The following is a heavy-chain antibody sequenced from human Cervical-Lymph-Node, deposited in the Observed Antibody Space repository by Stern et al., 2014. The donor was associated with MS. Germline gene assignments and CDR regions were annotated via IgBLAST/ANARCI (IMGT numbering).Heavy chain of an antibody. CDR2: IKQDGSEE. J-gene: IGHJ3*02. CDR1: GFTFSNYW. V-gene: IGHV3-7*01. Sequence: EVQLVESGGGLVKPGGSLRLSCAASGFTFSNYWMSWVRQAPGKGLELVANIKQDGSEEYYVDSVKGRFNISRDNAKNSLYLRMNSLRAEDTAVYYCASLMGYPYGYGDAFGIWGQGTMVTVSS. D-gene: IGHD5-18*01. CDR3: ASLMGYPYGYGDAFGI.